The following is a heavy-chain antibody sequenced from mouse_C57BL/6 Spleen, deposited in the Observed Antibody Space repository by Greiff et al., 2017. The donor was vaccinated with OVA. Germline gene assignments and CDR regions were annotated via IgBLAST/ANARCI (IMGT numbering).Heavy chain of an antibody. CDR2: INPYNGGT. V-gene: IGHV1-19*01. CDR1: GYTFTDYY. Sequence: VQLKQSGPVLVKPGASVKMSCKASGYTFTDYYMNWVKQSHGKSLEWIGVINPYNGGTSYNQKFKGKATLTVDKSSSTAYMELNSLTSEDSAVYYCARQGDYGSSYWYFDVWGTGTTVTVSS. J-gene: IGHJ1*03. CDR3: ARQGDYGSSYWYFDV. D-gene: IGHD1-1*01.